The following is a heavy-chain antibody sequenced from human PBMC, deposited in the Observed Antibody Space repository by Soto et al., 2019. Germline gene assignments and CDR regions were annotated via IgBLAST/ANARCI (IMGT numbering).Heavy chain of an antibody. V-gene: IGHV3-53*04. CDR2: IYSGGST. Sequence: EVQLVESGGGLVQPGGSLRLSCAASGFTVSSNYMSWVRQAPGKGLEWVSVIYSGGSTYYADSVKGRFTISRHNSKNTLYLQMNSLRAEDTAVYYCARENGKYCSSTSCYMCENWFDPWGQGTLVTVSS. J-gene: IGHJ5*02. CDR1: GFTVSSNY. CDR3: ARENGKYCSSTSCYMCENWFDP. D-gene: IGHD2-2*02.